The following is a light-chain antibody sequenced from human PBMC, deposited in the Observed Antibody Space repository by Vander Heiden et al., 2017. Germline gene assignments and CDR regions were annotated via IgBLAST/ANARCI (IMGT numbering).Light chain of an antibody. CDR2: AAS. CDR3: QQLKSYPLT. V-gene: IGKV1-9*01. Sequence: PSPLSASVGDRVTITCRASQDINSYVAWYQQKPGKAPKLLIYAASTLQSGVSSRFSGSGSGTDFTLTIISLQPEDFATYYCQQLKSYPLTFGGGTKVEIK. CDR1: QDINSY. J-gene: IGKJ4*01.